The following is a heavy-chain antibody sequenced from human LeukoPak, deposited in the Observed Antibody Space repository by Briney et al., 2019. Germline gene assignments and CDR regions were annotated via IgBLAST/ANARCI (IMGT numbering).Heavy chain of an antibody. D-gene: IGHD6-6*01. Sequence: KPSETLSLTCTVSGGSISSYYWSWIRQPPGKGLEWIGYIYYSGSTNYNPSLKSRVTISVDTSKNQFSLKLSSVTAADTAVYYCARVPIAARSNWIDPWGQGTLVTVSS. CDR3: ARVPIAARSNWIDP. J-gene: IGHJ5*02. CDR1: GGSISSYY. CDR2: IYYSGST. V-gene: IGHV4-59*01.